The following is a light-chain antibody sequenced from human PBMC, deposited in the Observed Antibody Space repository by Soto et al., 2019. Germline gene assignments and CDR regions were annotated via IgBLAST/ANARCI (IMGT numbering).Light chain of an antibody. CDR1: QSGLYSSNNKNN. J-gene: IGKJ2*01. CDR2: WAY. CDR3: QQYYSTPYT. Sequence: DIVMTQSPDSLAVSLGERATINCKSSQSGLYSSNNKNNLAWYQQKPGQPPKLLIYWAYVRESGVPDRFSGGGSGTSFTLTISNLQPEDVAVYYCQQYYSTPYTFGQGTKLEIK. V-gene: IGKV4-1*01.